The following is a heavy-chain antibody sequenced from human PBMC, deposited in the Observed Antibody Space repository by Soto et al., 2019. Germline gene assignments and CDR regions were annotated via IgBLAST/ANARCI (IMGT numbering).Heavy chain of an antibody. Sequence: QVQLVQSGAEVKKPGSSVKVSCKASGGTFSSYTISWVRQAPGQGLEWMGRIIPILGIANYAQKFQGRVTIXXDXSXXTAYMELSSLRSEDTAVYYCASTYARNSGSYDFDYWGQGTLVTVSS. J-gene: IGHJ4*02. V-gene: IGHV1-69*02. CDR3: ASTYARNSGSYDFDY. D-gene: IGHD1-26*01. CDR1: GGTFSSYT. CDR2: IIPILGIA.